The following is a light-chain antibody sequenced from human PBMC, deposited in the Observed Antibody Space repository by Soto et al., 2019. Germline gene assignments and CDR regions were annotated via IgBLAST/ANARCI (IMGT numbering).Light chain of an antibody. CDR3: AAWDDSRNGVL. V-gene: IGLV1-44*01. CDR1: SSNIGSNP. Sequence: QSVLTQPPSASGTPGQRVTISCSGSSSNIGSNPVHWYQQVPGTAPKLLIHNNNQRPSGVLARFSGSKSCTSAALAISGLLYEDEADYYCAAWDDSRNGVLFGGGTKLTVL. CDR2: NNN. J-gene: IGLJ2*01.